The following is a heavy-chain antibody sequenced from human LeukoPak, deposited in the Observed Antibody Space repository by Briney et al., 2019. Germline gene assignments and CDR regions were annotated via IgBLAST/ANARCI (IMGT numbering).Heavy chain of an antibody. D-gene: IGHD6-13*01. CDR2: IYTSGST. J-gene: IGHJ5*02. CDR1: GGSISSYY. V-gene: IGHV4-4*07. Sequence: SETLSLTCTVSGGSISSYYWSWIRQPAGKGLEWIGRIYTSGSTNYNPSLKSRVTMSVDTSKNKFSLKMSSVTAADTAVYYCANCVRQQLQICFDPWGQGTLVTVSS. CDR3: ANCVRQQLQICFDP.